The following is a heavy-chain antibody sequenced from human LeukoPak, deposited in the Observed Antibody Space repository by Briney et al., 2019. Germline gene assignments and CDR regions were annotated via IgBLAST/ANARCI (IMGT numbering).Heavy chain of an antibody. CDR3: ARGRSSTSWVYKIYFDP. J-gene: IGHJ5*02. D-gene: IGHD2-2*01. Sequence: SDTLALLCAVYGGSFSGYYWSWIREPPGKGLEWIGEINHSGSTNYNPSLKSRVTISVDTSKNQFSLKLSSVTAADTAVYYCARGRSSTSWVYKIYFDPWGQGTLVTVSS. V-gene: IGHV4-34*01. CDR1: GGSFSGYY. CDR2: INHSGST.